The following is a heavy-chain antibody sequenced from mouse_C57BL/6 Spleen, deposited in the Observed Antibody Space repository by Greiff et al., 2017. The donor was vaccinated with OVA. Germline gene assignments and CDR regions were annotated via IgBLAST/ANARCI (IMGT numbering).Heavy chain of an antibody. CDR1: GFTFSSYA. CDR3: TSGKPSFDY. D-gene: IGHD2-1*01. Sequence: EVMLVESGAGLVKPGGSLKLSCAASGFTFSSYAMSWVRQTPEKRLEWVAYISSDGDYIYYADTVKGRFTISRDNARNTLYLQMSSLKSEDTALYYCTSGKPSFDYWGQGTTLTVSS. V-gene: IGHV5-9-1*02. J-gene: IGHJ2*01. CDR2: ISSDGDYI.